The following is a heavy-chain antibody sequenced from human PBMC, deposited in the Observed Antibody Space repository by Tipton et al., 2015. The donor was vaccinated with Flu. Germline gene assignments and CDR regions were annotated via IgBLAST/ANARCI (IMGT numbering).Heavy chain of an antibody. D-gene: IGHD3-16*01. V-gene: IGHV3-66*02. CDR3: ARRGEGGRAFDI. CDR1: GFTVSSSY. J-gene: IGHJ3*02. Sequence: GSLRLSCAASGFTVSSSYMSWVRQAPGKGLEWVSIIYSSGTTNYADSVKGRFTISRDISKNTLYLQMSSLRTDDTAVYHCARRGEGGRAFDIWGRGTMVTVSS. CDR2: IYSSGTT.